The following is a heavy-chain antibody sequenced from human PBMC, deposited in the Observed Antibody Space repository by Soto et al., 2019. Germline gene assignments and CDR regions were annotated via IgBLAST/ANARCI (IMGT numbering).Heavy chain of an antibody. Sequence: GASVKVSCKASGYTFTSYAMHWVCQAPGQRLERMGWINAGNGNTKYSQKFQGRVTITRDTSASTAYMELSSLRSEDTAVYYCARGLSLTQTDYWGQGTLVTVSS. CDR2: INAGNGNT. D-gene: IGHD1-20*01. CDR3: ARGLSLTQTDY. CDR1: GYTFTSYA. J-gene: IGHJ4*02. V-gene: IGHV1-3*01.